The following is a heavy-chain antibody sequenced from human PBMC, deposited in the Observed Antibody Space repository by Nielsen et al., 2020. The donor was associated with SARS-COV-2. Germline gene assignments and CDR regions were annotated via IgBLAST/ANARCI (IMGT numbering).Heavy chain of an antibody. D-gene: IGHD3-10*01. CDR3: AKAITMVRGVIPYYYYGMDV. Sequence: WIRQTPGKGLEWVAVISYDGSNKYYADSVKGRFTISRDNSKNTLYLQMNSLRAEDTAVYYCAKAITMVRGVIPYYYYGMDVWGQGTTVTVSS. V-gene: IGHV3-30*18. J-gene: IGHJ6*02. CDR2: ISYDGSNK.